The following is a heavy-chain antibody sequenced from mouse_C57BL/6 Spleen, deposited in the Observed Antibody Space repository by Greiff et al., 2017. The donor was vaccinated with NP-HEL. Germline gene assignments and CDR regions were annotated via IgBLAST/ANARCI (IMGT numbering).Heavy chain of an antibody. CDR2: IDPSDSET. D-gene: IGHD1-1*01. Sequence: QVQLQQPGAELVRPGSSVKLSCKASGYTFTSYWMHWVKQRPIQGLEWIGNIDPSDSETHYNQKFKDKATLTVDKSSSTAYMQLSSLTSEDSEVYYCARGDYDGSSYFDYWGQGTTLTVSS. CDR3: ARGDYDGSSYFDY. CDR1: GYTFTSYW. V-gene: IGHV1-52*01. J-gene: IGHJ2*01.